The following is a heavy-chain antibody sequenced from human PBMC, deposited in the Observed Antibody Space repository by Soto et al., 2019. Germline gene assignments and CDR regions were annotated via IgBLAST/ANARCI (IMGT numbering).Heavy chain of an antibody. CDR1: GGTFSSYA. D-gene: IGHD3-10*01. CDR2: VIPVFGLA. J-gene: IGHJ6*02. V-gene: IGHV1-69*10. CDR3: ARGKSYYGSGKGIYDYYSLDV. Sequence: SVRVSCKSSGGTFSSYAISWVRQAPGQGLEWMGGVIPVFGLATYAQKVQGRVTITADKSTNTAYMEVSSLRSEDTAVYYCARGKSYYGSGKGIYDYYSLDVWGQGTTVTVSS.